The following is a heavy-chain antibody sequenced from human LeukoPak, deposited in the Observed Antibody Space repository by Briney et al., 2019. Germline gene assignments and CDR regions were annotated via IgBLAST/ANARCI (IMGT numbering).Heavy chain of an antibody. CDR1: GFTFSSYA. J-gene: IGHJ4*02. CDR3: ARDPQYCSGGSCYPYFDY. V-gene: IGHV3-30-3*01. CDR2: ISYDGSNK. D-gene: IGHD2-15*01. Sequence: PGRSLRLSCAASGFTFSSYAMHWVRQAPGKGLEWVAVISYDGSNKYYADSVKGRFTISRDNSKNTLYLQMNSLRAEDTAVYYCARDPQYCSGGSCYPYFDYWGQGTLVTVSS.